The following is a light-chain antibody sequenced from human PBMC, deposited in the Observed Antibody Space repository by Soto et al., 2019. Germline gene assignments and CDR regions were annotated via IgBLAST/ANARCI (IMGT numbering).Light chain of an antibody. CDR3: QQYGISPIT. V-gene: IGKV3-20*01. Sequence: MLSKSPGTLSLSPGERATLSCRASQSVSSSYLAWYQQKPGQAPRLLIYGASSRATGIPDRFSGSGSGTDFTLTISRLEPEDFAVYYCQQYGISPITFGQGTRLEIK. CDR1: QSVSSSY. J-gene: IGKJ5*01. CDR2: GAS.